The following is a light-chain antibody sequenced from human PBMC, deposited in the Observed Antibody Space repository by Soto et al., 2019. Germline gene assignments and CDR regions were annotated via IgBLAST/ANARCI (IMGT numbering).Light chain of an antibody. J-gene: IGKJ1*01. Sequence: DIQMTQSPSSLSASVGDRVTITCRASQSISSYLNWYQQKPGKAPKVLIYAASSLQSGVPSRFSGSGSGTVFTLTISSLQPEDFGTYYCQQSYSFPRTFGQGTKVDIK. V-gene: IGKV1-39*01. CDR2: AAS. CDR1: QSISSY. CDR3: QQSYSFPRT.